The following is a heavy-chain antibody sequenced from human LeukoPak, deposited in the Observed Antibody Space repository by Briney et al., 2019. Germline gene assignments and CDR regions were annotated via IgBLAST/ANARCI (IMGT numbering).Heavy chain of an antibody. CDR3: AKCILTGYYKGYMDV. Sequence: GGSLRLSCAASGFTFNSFGMSWVRQAPGKGLEWVSAISGSGVSTYYADSVKGRFTISRDNPKNSLYLQMNSLRAEDTAVYYCAKCILTGYYKGYMDVWGKGTTVTISS. CDR2: ISGSGVST. D-gene: IGHD3-9*01. CDR1: GFTFNSFG. V-gene: IGHV3-23*01. J-gene: IGHJ6*03.